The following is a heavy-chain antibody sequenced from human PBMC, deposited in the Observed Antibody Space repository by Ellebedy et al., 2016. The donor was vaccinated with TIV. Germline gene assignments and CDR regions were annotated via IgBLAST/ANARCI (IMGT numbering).Heavy chain of an antibody. CDR1: GYTFTGYG. D-gene: IGHD3-10*01. CDR2: IIPIFGTA. V-gene: IGHV1-69*13. Sequence: ASVKVSCKASGYTFTGYGINWVRQAPGQGLEWMGGIIPIFGTANYAQKFQGRVTITADESTSTAYMELSSLRSEDTAVYYCAQGFGEFGSYYYGMDVWGQGTTVTVSS. J-gene: IGHJ6*02. CDR3: AQGFGEFGSYYYGMDV.